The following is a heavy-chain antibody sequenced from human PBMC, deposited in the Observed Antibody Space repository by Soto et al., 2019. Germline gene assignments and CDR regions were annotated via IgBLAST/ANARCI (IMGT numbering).Heavy chain of an antibody. CDR1: GFTLSSYD. D-gene: IGHD3-9*01. V-gene: IGHV3-13*01. CDR3: TRKTVPTGMGV. Sequence: EVQLVESGGGLVQPGGSRRLSCAASGFTLSSYDIHWVRQATGEGLEWVSGIGSGGDTHYADSVKGRFTISRGNGENSLCLEMNSLRAGDTAVYYGTRKTVPTGMGVWGQGAKVTVSS. CDR2: IGSGGDT. J-gene: IGHJ6*02.